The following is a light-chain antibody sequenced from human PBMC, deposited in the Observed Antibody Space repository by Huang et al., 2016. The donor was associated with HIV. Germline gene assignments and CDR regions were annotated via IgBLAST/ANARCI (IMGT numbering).Light chain of an antibody. J-gene: IGKJ1*01. V-gene: IGKV3-11*01. CDR2: DAS. CDR1: QSIGSY. Sequence: EIVLTQSPATLSLSPGEGATISCRASQSIGSYLAWYQQRPGQAPRLLIYDASIRATGIPARCSGRGSGTDFTLTISSLEPEDFAVYYCQQRNNWPPWTFGQGTKVELK. CDR3: QQRNNWPPWT.